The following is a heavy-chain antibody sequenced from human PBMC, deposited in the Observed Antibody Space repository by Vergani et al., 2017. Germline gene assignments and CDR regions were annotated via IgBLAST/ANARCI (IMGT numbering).Heavy chain of an antibody. D-gene: IGHD3-22*01. J-gene: IGHJ4*02. CDR1: GYSFTSYW. Sequence: EVQLVQSGAEVKKPGASLKISCKGSGYSFTSYWIGWVRQMPGKGLEWMGISYLGDSDTRYSPSFQGQVTISADKSISTAYLQWSSLKASDTAMYYCARRYYESGGGGLPGYYFDYWGQGTLVTVSS. V-gene: IGHV5-51*03. CDR2: SYLGDSDT. CDR3: ARRYYESGGGGLPGYYFDY.